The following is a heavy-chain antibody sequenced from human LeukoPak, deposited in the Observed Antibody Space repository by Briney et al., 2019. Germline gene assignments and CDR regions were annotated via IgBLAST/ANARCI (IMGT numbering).Heavy chain of an antibody. Sequence: GGSLRLSCSVSGFTFSSHAMHWVRQAPGKGLECVAYISYDGSFQYHADSVKGRFTISRDNSKNTLYLQKNSLRADDTAIYYCAKSMTLQWRGFFDLWGRGTHVTVSS. D-gene: IGHD6-19*01. CDR1: GFTFSSHA. J-gene: IGHJ2*01. V-gene: IGHV3-30-3*02. CDR3: AKSMTLQWRGFFDL. CDR2: ISYDGSFQ.